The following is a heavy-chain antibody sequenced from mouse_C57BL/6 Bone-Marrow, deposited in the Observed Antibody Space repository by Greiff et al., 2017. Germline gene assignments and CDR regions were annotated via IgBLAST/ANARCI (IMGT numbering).Heavy chain of an antibody. J-gene: IGHJ3*01. V-gene: IGHV1-64*01. CDR2: IHPNSGST. CDR1: GYTFTSYW. CDR3: AGGNWN. D-gene: IGHD2-1*01. Sequence: QVQLQQPGAELVKPGASVKLSCKASGYTFTSYWMHWVKQRPGQGLEWIGMIHPNSGSTNYNEKFKSKVTLTVDKSSSTAYMQLSSLTSEDSAVYYCAGGNWNWGQGTLVTVSA.